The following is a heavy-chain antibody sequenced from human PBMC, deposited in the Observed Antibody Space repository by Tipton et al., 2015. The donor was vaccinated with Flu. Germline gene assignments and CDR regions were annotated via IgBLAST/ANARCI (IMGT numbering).Heavy chain of an antibody. CDR2: IWYDGSNK. V-gene: IGHV3-33*08. CDR3: AREAVAGTGNYYYYYYMDV. D-gene: IGHD6-19*01. CDR1: GFTFSSYW. Sequence: SLRLSCAASGFTFSSYWMSWVRQAPGKGLEWVAVIWYDGSNKYYADSVKGRFTISRDNSKNTLYLQMNSLRAEDTAVYYCAREAVAGTGNYYYYYYMDVWGKGTTVTVSS. J-gene: IGHJ6*03.